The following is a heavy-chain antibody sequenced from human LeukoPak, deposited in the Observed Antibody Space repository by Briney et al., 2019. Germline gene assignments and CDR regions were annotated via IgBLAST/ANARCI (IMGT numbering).Heavy chain of an antibody. CDR2: INPNSGGT. Sequence: GASVKVSCKASGYTFTCYYMHWVRQAPGQGLEWMGWINPNSGGTNYAQKFQGRVTMTRDTSISTAYMELSRLRSDDTAVYYCARGTEGITIFGVASRPFDYWGQGTLVTVSS. V-gene: IGHV1-2*02. CDR3: ARGTEGITIFGVASRPFDY. CDR1: GYTFTCYY. J-gene: IGHJ4*02. D-gene: IGHD3-3*01.